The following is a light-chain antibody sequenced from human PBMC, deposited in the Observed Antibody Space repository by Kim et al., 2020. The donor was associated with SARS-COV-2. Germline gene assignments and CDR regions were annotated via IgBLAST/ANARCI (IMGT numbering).Light chain of an antibody. Sequence: EIVMTQSPATLSVSPGERTTLSCWASQSVSSNLAWYQQKPGQAPRLLIYGASTRATGIPARFSGSGSGTEFTLTISSLQSEDFAVYYCQQYNDWYTFGQGTKLEI. V-gene: IGKV3-15*01. CDR1: QSVSSN. CDR3: QQYNDWYT. CDR2: GAS. J-gene: IGKJ2*01.